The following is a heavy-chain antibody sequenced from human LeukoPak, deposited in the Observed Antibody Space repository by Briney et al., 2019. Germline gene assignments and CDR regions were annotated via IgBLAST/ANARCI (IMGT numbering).Heavy chain of an antibody. CDR1: GYNFNNYW. D-gene: IGHD3-9*01. J-gene: IGHJ4*02. Sequence: GESLKISCKGSGYNFNNYWIGWVRQMPGKGLEWMGIIWPGDSDTRYSPSFKGQVTISVDKSISTAYLQWSSLKASDTAIYYCARQYYDVLTGFYIHFDYWGQGTLVTVSS. CDR3: ARQYYDVLTGFYIHFDY. V-gene: IGHV5-51*01. CDR2: IWPGDSDT.